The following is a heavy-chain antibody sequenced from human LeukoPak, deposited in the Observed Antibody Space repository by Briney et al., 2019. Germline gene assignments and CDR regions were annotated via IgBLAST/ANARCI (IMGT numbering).Heavy chain of an antibody. CDR3: AKGTSSGWYLIAFDI. J-gene: IGHJ3*02. CDR1: GFTFDDYA. CDR2: ISWNSGSI. V-gene: IGHV3-9*01. Sequence: GGSLRLSCAASGFTFDDYAMHWVRQAPGKGPEWVSGISWNSGSIGYADSVKGRFTISRDNAKNSLYLQMNSLRAEDTALYYCAKGTSSGWYLIAFDIWGQGTVVTVSS. D-gene: IGHD6-19*01.